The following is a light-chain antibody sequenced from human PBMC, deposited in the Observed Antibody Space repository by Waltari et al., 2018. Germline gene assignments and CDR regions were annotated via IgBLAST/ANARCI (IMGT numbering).Light chain of an antibody. J-gene: IGLJ1*01. Sequence: QSALTQPRSVSGSPGPSVTIPCTGTTSDVGGDHYVSWFQPHPGKAPKLIIYDVSERPSGVPDRFSGSKSDNTASLTISGLQAEDEADYYCCSYAGSYTYVFGSGTKVTVL. V-gene: IGLV2-11*01. CDR3: CSYAGSYTYV. CDR2: DVS. CDR1: TSDVGGDHY.